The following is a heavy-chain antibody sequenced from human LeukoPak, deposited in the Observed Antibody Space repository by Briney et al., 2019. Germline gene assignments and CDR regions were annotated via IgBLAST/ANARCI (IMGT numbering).Heavy chain of an antibody. Sequence: PGGSLRLSCAASGFTFSSYAMSWVRQAPGKGLEWVSGIGATGVSTFYGDSVKGRFTMSRDNSKNTLYLRMDSLRAEDTAVYYCAKDQGGCSAYGHLDYWGQGTLVTVSS. J-gene: IGHJ4*02. V-gene: IGHV3-23*01. CDR2: IGATGVST. CDR1: GFTFSSYA. CDR3: AKDQGGCSAYGHLDY. D-gene: IGHD5-12*01.